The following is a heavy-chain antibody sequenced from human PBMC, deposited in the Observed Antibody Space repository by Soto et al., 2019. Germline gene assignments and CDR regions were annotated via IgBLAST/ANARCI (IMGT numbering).Heavy chain of an antibody. CDR1: VYTFTSFY. V-gene: IGHV1-46*01. Sequence: GASVKVSCKASVYTFTSFYMHWVRQAPGQGLEWMGVINPSGDSTSYAQKFQGRLTITRDTSTSTLYMELSSPRSEDTAVYYCARDWEFGYWGQGTLVTVSS. CDR3: ARDWEFGY. D-gene: IGHD3-10*01. CDR2: INPSGDST. J-gene: IGHJ4*02.